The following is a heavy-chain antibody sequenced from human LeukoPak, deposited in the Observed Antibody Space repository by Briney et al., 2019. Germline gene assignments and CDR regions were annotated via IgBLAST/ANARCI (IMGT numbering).Heavy chain of an antibody. CDR3: ASQAMIDCSGGSCYSLFDY. CDR2: INHSGST. Sequence: SETLSLTCAVYGGSFSGYYWSWIRQPPGKGLEWIGEINHSGSTNYNPSLKSRVTISVDTSKNQFSLKLSSVTAADTAVYYCASQAMIDCSGGSCYSLFDYWGQGTLVTVSS. CDR1: GGSFSGYY. J-gene: IGHJ4*02. V-gene: IGHV4-34*01. D-gene: IGHD2-15*01.